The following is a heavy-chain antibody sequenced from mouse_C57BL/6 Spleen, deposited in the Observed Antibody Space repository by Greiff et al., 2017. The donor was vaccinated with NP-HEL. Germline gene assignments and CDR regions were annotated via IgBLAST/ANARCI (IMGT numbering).Heavy chain of an antibody. D-gene: IGHD1-1*01. CDR3: ARRWVVAPGYYAMDY. CDR2: INPYNGDT. Sequence: EVQLQQSGPELVKPGDSVKISCKASGYSFTGYFMNWVMQSHGKSLEWIGRINPYNGDTFYNQKFKGKATLTVDKSSSTAHMELRSLTSDDSAVYYCARRWVVAPGYYAMDYWGQGTSVTVSS. CDR1: GYSFTGYF. J-gene: IGHJ4*01. V-gene: IGHV1-20*01.